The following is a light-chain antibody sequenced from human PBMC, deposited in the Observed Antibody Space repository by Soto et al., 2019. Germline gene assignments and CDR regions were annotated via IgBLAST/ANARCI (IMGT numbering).Light chain of an antibody. CDR1: QSVGSNY. CDR3: QQYSNSPPWT. CDR2: GTS. V-gene: IGKV3-20*01. J-gene: IGKJ1*01. Sequence: EIVLTQSPGTLSLSPGDRATLSCRASQSVGSNYLGWYQQKPGQTPRLLIYGTSNRATGIPDRFSGSGSGTDFTLTISRLEPEDSAVYYCQQYSNSPPWTFGQGTKVEIK.